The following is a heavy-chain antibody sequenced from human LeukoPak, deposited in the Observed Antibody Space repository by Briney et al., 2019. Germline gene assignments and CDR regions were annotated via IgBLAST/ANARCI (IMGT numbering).Heavy chain of an antibody. CDR3: AKASGPYYFDY. CDR2: ISGSGGST. CDR1: GFTFSSYA. Sequence: GGSLGLSCAASGFTFSSYAMSWVRQAPGKGLEWVSAISGSGGSTYYADSVKGRFTISRDNSKNTLYLQMNSLRAEDPAVYYCAKASGPYYFDYWGQGTLVTVSS. J-gene: IGHJ4*02. V-gene: IGHV3-23*01. D-gene: IGHD6-25*01.